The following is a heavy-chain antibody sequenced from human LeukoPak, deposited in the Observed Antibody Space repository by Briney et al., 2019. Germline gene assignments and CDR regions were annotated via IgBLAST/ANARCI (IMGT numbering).Heavy chain of an antibody. J-gene: IGHJ4*02. CDR3: ARGLEGYSAGWSRFFEY. CDR1: GYSISRGYY. Sequence: SETLALTCGVSGYSISRGYYWGWIRQPPGNGLEWIGNIYHTGSTYYNPSLRSRVTISVDTSKNQFFLKLTSVTAADTAVYYCARGLEGYSAGWSRFFEYWGQGTLATVSS. V-gene: IGHV4-38-2*01. CDR2: IYHTGST. D-gene: IGHD6-19*01.